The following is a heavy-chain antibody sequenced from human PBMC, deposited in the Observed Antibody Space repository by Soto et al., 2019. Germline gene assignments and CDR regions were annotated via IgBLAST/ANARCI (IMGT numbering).Heavy chain of an antibody. CDR2: IYPGDSDT. V-gene: IGHV5-51*01. J-gene: IGHJ6*02. Sequence: GESLKISCTGSGYSFTSYWIGWVRQMPGKGLEWMGIIYPGDSDTRYSPSFQGQVTISADKSISTAYLQWSSLKASDTAMYYCARRGVIAAAGTSYYYYGMDVWGQGTTVTVSS. D-gene: IGHD6-13*01. CDR1: GYSFTSYW. CDR3: ARRGVIAAAGTSYYYYGMDV.